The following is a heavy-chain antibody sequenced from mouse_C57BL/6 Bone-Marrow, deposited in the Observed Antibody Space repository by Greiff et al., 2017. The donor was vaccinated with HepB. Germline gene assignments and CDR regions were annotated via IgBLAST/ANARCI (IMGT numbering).Heavy chain of an antibody. CDR2: IYPGDGDT. J-gene: IGHJ2*01. CDR1: GYAFSSSW. Sequence: QVQLQQSGPELVKPGASVKISCKASGYAFSSSWMNWVKQRPGKGLEWIGRIYPGDGDTNYNGKFKGKATLTADKSSSTAYMQLSSLTSEDSAVYFCARRDYGSSDYWGQGTTLTVSS. CDR3: ARRDYGSSDY. V-gene: IGHV1-82*01. D-gene: IGHD1-1*01.